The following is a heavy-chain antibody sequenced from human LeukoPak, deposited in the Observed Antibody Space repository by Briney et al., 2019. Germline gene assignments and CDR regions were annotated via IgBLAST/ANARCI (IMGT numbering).Heavy chain of an antibody. CDR2: ISWNSGSI. V-gene: IGHV3-9*03. CDR1: GFTFDDYA. Sequence: PGGSLRLSCAASGFTFDDYAMHWVRHAPGKGLEWVSGISWNSGSIGYADSVKGRFTISRDNAKNSLYLQMNSLRAEDMALYYCAKDIWRDYYDSSGYGAFDYWGQGTLVTVSS. CDR3: AKDIWRDYYDSSGYGAFDY. J-gene: IGHJ4*02. D-gene: IGHD3-22*01.